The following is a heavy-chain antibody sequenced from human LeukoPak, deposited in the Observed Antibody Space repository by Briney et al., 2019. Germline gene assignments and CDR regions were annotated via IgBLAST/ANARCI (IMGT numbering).Heavy chain of an antibody. D-gene: IGHD3-10*01. CDR1: GGTFSSYA. V-gene: IGHV1-69*13. CDR2: IIPIFGTA. J-gene: IGHJ4*02. CDR3: ARGGSGSYPSHYFDY. Sequence: ASVKVSCKASGGTFSSYAISWVRQAPGQGLEWMGGIIPIFGTANYAQKFQGRVTITADESTSTAYMELSSLRSEDTAVYYCARGGSGSYPSHYFDYWGQGTLVTVSS.